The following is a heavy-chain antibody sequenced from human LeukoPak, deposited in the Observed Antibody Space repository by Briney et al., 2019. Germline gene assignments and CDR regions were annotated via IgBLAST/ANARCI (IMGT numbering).Heavy chain of an antibody. CDR1: GFTFSSYG. V-gene: IGHV3-30*02. CDR2: ISYDGSNK. CDR3: AKNRGYNYDPNASDV. Sequence: GGSLRLSCAASGFTFSSYGMLWVRQAPGKGLECVTFISYDGSNKYYADSVKGRFTISRDNSKNTLYLHMNSLGAEDTAVYYCAKNRGYNYDPNASDVWGQGTMGTVSS. J-gene: IGHJ3*01. D-gene: IGHD5-18*01.